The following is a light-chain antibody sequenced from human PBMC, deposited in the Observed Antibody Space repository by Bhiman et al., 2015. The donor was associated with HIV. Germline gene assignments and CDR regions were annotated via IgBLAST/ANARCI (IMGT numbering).Light chain of an antibody. J-gene: IGLJ3*02. CDR3: GTWDSSLSGGV. CDR1: SSNIGAGYD. CDR2: GNS. Sequence: QSVLTQPPSVSGAPGQRVTISCTGSSSNIGAGYDVHWFQQLPGTAPKLLIYGNSIRPSGVPDRFSGSKSGTSATLGITGLQTGDEADYYCGTWDSSLSGGVFGGGTKVTVL. V-gene: IGLV1-40*01.